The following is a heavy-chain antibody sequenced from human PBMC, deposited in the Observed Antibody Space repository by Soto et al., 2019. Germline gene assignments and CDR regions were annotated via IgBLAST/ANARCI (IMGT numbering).Heavy chain of an antibody. D-gene: IGHD3-10*01. Sequence: PGGSLRLSCAASGFTFSSYWMHWVRQAPGKGLVWVSRINSDGSSTSYADSVKGRFTISRDNAKNTLYLQMNSLRAEDTAVYYCASSGLLWFGESPGEDVWGQGTTVTVSS. CDR3: ASSGLLWFGESPGEDV. V-gene: IGHV3-74*01. CDR1: GFTFSSYW. CDR2: INSDGSST. J-gene: IGHJ6*02.